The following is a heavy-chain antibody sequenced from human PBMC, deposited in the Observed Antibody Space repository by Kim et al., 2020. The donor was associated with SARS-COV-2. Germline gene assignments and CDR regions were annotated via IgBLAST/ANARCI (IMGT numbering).Heavy chain of an antibody. Sequence: GGSLRLSCAASELTFTTYVMNWVRQAPGKGLEWVSSITGSGGTTYYADSVKGQFTISRDNSENTLYLQMNDLRVEDTAMYYCESGYYDSSGNYPGYFDLWGRGTLVTVSS. J-gene: IGHJ2*01. V-gene: IGHV3-23*01. CDR3: ESGYYDSSGNYPGYFDL. D-gene: IGHD3-22*01. CDR1: ELTFTTYV. CDR2: ITGSGGTT.